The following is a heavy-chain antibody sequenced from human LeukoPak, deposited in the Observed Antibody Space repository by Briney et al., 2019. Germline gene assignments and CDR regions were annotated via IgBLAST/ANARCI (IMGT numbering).Heavy chain of an antibody. CDR3: ATSLGPLTDY. J-gene: IGHJ4*02. V-gene: IGHV3-74*01. CDR2: VNSDGSGT. CDR1: GFTFSFNS. D-gene: IGHD7-27*01. Sequence: GGSLRLSCAASGFTFSFNSMHWVRQAPGKGLVWVSRVNSDGSGTSYADSVRGRFTISRDNAKNTLYLQMNSLRAEDTAVYYCATSLGPLTDYWGQGSLVTVSS.